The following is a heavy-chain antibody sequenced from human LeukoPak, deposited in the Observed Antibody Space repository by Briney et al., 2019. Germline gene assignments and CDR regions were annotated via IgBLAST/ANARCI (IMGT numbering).Heavy chain of an antibody. V-gene: IGHV3-23*01. CDR2: ISNNGGYT. CDR3: ARSQEYCSGGSCYSGYFDY. CDR1: GFTFSSSA. D-gene: IGHD2-15*01. Sequence: GSLRLSCAASGFTFSSSAMSWVRQAPGKGLEWVSAISNNGGYTYYADSVQGRFTISRDNSKNTLYLQMNSLRAEDTAVYYCARSQEYCSGGSCYSGYFDYWGQGTLVTVSS. J-gene: IGHJ4*02.